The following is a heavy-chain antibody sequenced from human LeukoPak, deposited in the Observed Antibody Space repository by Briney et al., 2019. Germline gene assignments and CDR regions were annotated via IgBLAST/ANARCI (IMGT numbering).Heavy chain of an antibody. CDR3: ARDTCGGDCDRGPDC. J-gene: IGHJ4*02. V-gene: IGHV3-33*01. CDR2: IWYDGSNK. Sequence: GGSLRLSCAASGFTFSSHDMHWVRQAPGKGLEWVAVIWYDGSNKYYADSVKGRFTISRDNSKNTLYLQMNSLRAEDTAVYYCARDTCGGDCDRGPDCWGQGTPVTVSS. D-gene: IGHD2-21*02. CDR1: GFTFSSHD.